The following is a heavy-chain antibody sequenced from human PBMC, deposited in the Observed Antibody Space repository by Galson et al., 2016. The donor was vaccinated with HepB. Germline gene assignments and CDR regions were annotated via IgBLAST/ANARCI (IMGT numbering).Heavy chain of an antibody. CDR1: GFRFGTYW. CDR2: IKQDGSEK. Sequence: SLRLSCAASGFRFGTYWMSWVRQAPGMGLEWLANIKQDGSEKNYVDSVKGRFTISRDNARNSLYLQINSLRAEDTAVYYCARDRGWDNGLDVWGQGTTVTVSS. V-gene: IGHV3-7*03. CDR3: ARDRGWDNGLDV. D-gene: IGHD1-26*01. J-gene: IGHJ6*02.